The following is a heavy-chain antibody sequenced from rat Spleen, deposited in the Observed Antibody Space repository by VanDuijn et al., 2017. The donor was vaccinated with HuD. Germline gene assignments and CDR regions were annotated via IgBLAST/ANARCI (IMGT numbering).Heavy chain of an antibody. J-gene: IGHJ3*01. V-gene: IGHV5-31*01. D-gene: IGHD1-10*01. Sequence: EVQLVESGGGLVQPGRSLKLSCVASGFTFNNYWMTWIRQAPGKGLEWVASISNTGGTTNYPDSVKGRISISRDNAKSTLHLQMDSLRSEDTATYYCTTENYWFAYWGQGTLVTVSS. CDR1: GFTFNNYW. CDR2: ISNTGGTT. CDR3: TTENYWFAY.